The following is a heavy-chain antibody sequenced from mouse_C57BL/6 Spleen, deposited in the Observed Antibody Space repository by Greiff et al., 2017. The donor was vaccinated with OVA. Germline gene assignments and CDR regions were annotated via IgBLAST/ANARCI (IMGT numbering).Heavy chain of an antibody. J-gene: IGHJ4*01. CDR3: ARSRDYYGYDGYAMDY. D-gene: IGHD2-2*01. V-gene: IGHV1-64*01. CDR2: IHPNSGST. Sequence: QVQLQQSGAELVKPGASVKLSCKASGYTFTSYWMHWVKQRPGQGLEWIGMIHPNSGSTNYNEKFKSKATLTVDKSSSTAYMQLSSLTSEDSAVYYCARSRDYYGYDGYAMDYWGQGTSVTVSS. CDR1: GYTFTSYW.